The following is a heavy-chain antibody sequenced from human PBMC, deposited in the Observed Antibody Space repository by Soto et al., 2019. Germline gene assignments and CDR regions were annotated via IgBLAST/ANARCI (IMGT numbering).Heavy chain of an antibody. Sequence: GGSLRLSCAASGFTFSDYYMNWIRQAPGKGLEWVSYISTGSAYTNYADSVKGQFTISRDNAKNSLYLQMNSLRVEDTAIYYCARGLGETRYNWFDPWGQGTLVTVSS. D-gene: IGHD1-26*01. CDR1: GFTFSDYY. V-gene: IGHV3-11*05. CDR3: ARGLGETRYNWFDP. CDR2: ISTGSAYT. J-gene: IGHJ5*02.